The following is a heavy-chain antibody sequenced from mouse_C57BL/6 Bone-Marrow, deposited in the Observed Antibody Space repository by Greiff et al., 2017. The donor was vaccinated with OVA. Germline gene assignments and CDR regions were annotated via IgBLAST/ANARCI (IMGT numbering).Heavy chain of an antibody. V-gene: IGHV1-55*01. D-gene: IGHD1-1*01. CDR1: GYTFTSYW. J-gene: IGHJ2*02. CDR3: ARWRYYGIYMDY. CDR2: IYPGSGST. Sequence: QVKLQQPGAELVKPGASVKMSCKASGYTFTSYWITWVKQRPGQGLEWLGDIYPGSGSTNYNEKFQSKATLTVDTSSSTAYMQLSSLPSEDAAVYYCARWRYYGIYMDYWGQGTSRTVSS.